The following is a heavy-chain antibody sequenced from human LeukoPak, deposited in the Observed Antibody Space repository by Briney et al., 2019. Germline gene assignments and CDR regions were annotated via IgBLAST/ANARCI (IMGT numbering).Heavy chain of an antibody. CDR2: IWYDGSNK. CDR3: ARDAYYYDSSGYYSGVYFDY. D-gene: IGHD3-22*01. V-gene: IGHV3-33*01. Sequence: GGSLRLSCAASGFTFSSYGMHWVRQAPGKGLEWVAVIWYDGSNKYYADSVKGRFTISRDNSKNTLYLQMNSLRAEDTAVYCCARDAYYYDSSGYYSGVYFDYWGQGTLVTVSS. CDR1: GFTFSSYG. J-gene: IGHJ4*02.